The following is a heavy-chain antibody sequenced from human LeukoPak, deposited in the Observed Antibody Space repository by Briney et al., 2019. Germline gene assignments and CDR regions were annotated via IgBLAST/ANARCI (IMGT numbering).Heavy chain of an antibody. D-gene: IGHD4-17*01. CDR3: AKDVTTSGTTRFDY. CDR1: GFTFSSYA. CDR2: ISGSGGST. V-gene: IGHV3-23*01. J-gene: IGHJ4*02. Sequence: PGGSLRLSCAASGFTFSSYAMNWVRQAPGKGLEWVSVISGSGGSTYFADSVKGRLTISRDNSKKTLYLQMNSLRAEDTAVYYCAKDVTTSGTTRFDYWGQGTLVTVSS.